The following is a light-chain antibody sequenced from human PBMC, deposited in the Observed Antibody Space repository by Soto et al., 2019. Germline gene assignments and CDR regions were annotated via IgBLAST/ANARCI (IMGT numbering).Light chain of an antibody. CDR2: LNSDGSH. J-gene: IGLJ2*01. Sequence: HPVLTQSPSASASLGASVKLTCTLSSGHSSYAIAWHQQQPEKGPRYLMKLNSDGSHSKGDGIPDRFSGSSSGAERYLTISSLQSEDEADYYCQTWGTAVVFGGGTELTVL. V-gene: IGLV4-69*01. CDR1: SGHSSYA. CDR3: QTWGTAVV.